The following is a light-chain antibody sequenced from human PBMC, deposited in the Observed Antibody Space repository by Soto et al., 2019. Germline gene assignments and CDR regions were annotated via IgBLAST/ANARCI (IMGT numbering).Light chain of an antibody. V-gene: IGKV1-5*01. CDR2: DAS. Sequence: DIPMTQSPSTLSASVGDRVTITCRASQSVSYWLAWYQQKPGMAPKLLIHDASSLESGVPSRFRGSGSGKEFTLTLSSLQPDDFEDYYCQQYGFSFGPGTKVEI. CDR3: QQYGFS. J-gene: IGKJ3*01. CDR1: QSVSYW.